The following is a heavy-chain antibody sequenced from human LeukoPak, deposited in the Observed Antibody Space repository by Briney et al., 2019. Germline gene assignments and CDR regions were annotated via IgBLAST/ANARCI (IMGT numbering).Heavy chain of an antibody. D-gene: IGHD2-2*01. CDR2: ISYDGSNK. CDR3: AKDQYCTSTSCYVGY. J-gene: IGHJ4*02. V-gene: IGHV3-30-3*01. Sequence: GRFLRLPCAASGFTFSSYAMHWVRQAPGKGLEWVAVISYDGSNKYYADSVKGRFTISRDNSKNTLYLQMNSLRAEDTAVYYCAKDQYCTSTSCYVGYWGQGTLVTVSS. CDR1: GFTFSSYA.